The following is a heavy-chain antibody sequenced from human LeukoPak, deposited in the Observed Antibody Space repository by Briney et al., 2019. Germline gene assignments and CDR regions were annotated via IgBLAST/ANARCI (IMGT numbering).Heavy chain of an antibody. J-gene: IGHJ4*02. D-gene: IGHD1-26*01. V-gene: IGHV3-23*01. CDR3: ARDSGSYY. Sequence: GGSLRLSCAASGFTFSSYAMSWVRQPPGKGLEWVSSISGSGGSTYDADSVKGRFTISRDNSKNTLDLQMNSLRADDTAVYYCARDSGSYYWGQGTLVTVSS. CDR2: ISGSGGST. CDR1: GFTFSSYA.